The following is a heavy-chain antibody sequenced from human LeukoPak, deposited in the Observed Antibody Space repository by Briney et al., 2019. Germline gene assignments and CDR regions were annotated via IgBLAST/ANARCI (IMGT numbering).Heavy chain of an antibody. V-gene: IGHV4-4*07. J-gene: IGHJ6*03. CDR1: GGSISSYY. Sequence: PSETLSLTCTVSGGSISSYYWSWIRQPAGKGLEWIGRIYTSGSTNYNPSLKSRVTMSVDTSKNQFSLKLSSVTAADTAVYYCARGKVASYAYYHYMDVWGKGTTVTVSS. CDR2: IYTSGST. CDR3: ARGKVASYAYYHYMDV.